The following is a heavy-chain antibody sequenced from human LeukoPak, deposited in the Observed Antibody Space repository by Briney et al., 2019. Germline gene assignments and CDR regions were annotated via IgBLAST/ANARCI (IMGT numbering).Heavy chain of an antibody. CDR2: IYHSGST. CDR1: GYSISSGYY. D-gene: IGHD4-17*01. CDR3: AREGNILMTTVTTFPPPLDY. J-gene: IGHJ4*02. V-gene: IGHV4-38-2*02. Sequence: PSETLSLTCTVSGYSISSGYYWGWIRQPPGKGLEWIGSIYHSGSTYYNPSLKSRVTISVDTSKNQFSLKLSSVTAADTAVYYCAREGNILMTTVTTFPPPLDYWGQGTLVTVSS.